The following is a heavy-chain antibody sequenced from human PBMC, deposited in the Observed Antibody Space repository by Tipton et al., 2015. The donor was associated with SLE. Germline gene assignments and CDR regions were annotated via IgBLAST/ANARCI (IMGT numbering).Heavy chain of an antibody. V-gene: IGHV4-31*11. CDR3: ARKVNGQRWLQWGAFDI. J-gene: IGHJ3*02. D-gene: IGHD5-24*01. CDR2: IYYSGST. CDR1: GGSINSAGYY. Sequence: TLSLTCAVSGGSINSAGYYWSWIRQHPGKGLEWIGYIYYSGSTNYNPSLKSRVTISVDTSKNQFSLKLSSVTAADTAVYYCARKVNGQRWLQWGAFDIWGQGTMVTVSS.